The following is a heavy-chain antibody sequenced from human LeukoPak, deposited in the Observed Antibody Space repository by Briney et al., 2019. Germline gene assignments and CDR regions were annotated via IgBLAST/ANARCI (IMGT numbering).Heavy chain of an antibody. Sequence: SVKVSCKASGGTFSSYAISWVRQAPGQGLEWMGRIIPILGIANYAQKFQGRVTITADKSTSTAYMELSSLRSEDTAVYYCARDRGELLLDYWGQGTLVTVSS. CDR3: ARDRGELLLDY. J-gene: IGHJ4*02. D-gene: IGHD1-26*01. CDR1: GGTFSSYA. V-gene: IGHV1-69*04. CDR2: IIPILGIA.